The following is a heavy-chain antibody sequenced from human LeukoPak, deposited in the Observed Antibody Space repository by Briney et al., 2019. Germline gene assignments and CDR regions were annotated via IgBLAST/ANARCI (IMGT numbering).Heavy chain of an antibody. CDR2: ISAYNGNT. V-gene: IGHV1-18*01. CDR3: AREDIVVVVAATPRDGMDV. D-gene: IGHD2-15*01. J-gene: IGHJ6*02. Sequence: GASVKVSCKASGYTFTNYGISWVRQAPGQGLEWMGWISAYNGNTNYAQKLQGRVTMTTDTSTSTAYMELRSLRSDDTAVYYCAREDIVVVVAATPRDGMDVWGQGTTVTVSS. CDR1: GYTFTNYG.